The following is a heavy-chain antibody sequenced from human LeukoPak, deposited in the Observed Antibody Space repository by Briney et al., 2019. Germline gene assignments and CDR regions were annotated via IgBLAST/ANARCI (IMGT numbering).Heavy chain of an antibody. D-gene: IGHD6-6*01. CDR1: GFTFSRYV. J-gene: IGHJ4*02. V-gene: IGHV3-30*04. CDR3: ARVLSVAARPFDY. CDR2: ISYDGSNE. Sequence: GGSLRLSCAASGFTFSRYVMRWVRQAPGKGLEWVAVISYDGSNEYYADSAKGRFTISRDNSKNTLNVQMNSLRAEDTAVYYCARVLSVAARPFDYWGQGTLVTVSS.